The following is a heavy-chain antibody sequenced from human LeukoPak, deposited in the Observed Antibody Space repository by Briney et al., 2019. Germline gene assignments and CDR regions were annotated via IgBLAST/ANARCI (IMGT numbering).Heavy chain of an antibody. V-gene: IGHV3-11*04. J-gene: IGHJ4*02. CDR2: ISSSGSTI. CDR3: ARDSNRFSRIAAADAYYFDY. D-gene: IGHD6-13*01. Sequence: SGGSLRLSCAASGFTFSDYYMSWIRQAPGKGLEWVSYISSSGSTIYYADSVKGRFTISRDNSKNTLYLQMNSLRAEDTAVYYCARDSNRFSRIAAADAYYFDYWGQGTLVTVSS. CDR1: GFTFSDYY.